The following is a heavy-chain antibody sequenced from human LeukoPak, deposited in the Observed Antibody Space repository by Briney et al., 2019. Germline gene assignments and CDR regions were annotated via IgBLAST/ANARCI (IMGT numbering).Heavy chain of an antibody. CDR2: INPNSGGT. V-gene: IGHV1-2*02. CDR3: ARDRRYCSGGSCYRFDY. Sequence: ASVKVSCKPSGYSFTGYYMHWVRQAPGQGLEWMGWINPNSGGTNCAQKFQGRVTMTRDTSISTAYMELSRLRSDDTAVYYCARDRRYCSGGSCYRFDYWGQGTLVTVSS. D-gene: IGHD2-15*01. CDR1: GYSFTGYY. J-gene: IGHJ4*02.